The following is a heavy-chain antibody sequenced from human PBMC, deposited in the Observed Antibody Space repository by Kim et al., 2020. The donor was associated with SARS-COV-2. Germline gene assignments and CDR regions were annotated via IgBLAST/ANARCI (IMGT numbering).Heavy chain of an antibody. CDR1: GFTFSSYG. CDR2: ISFGGSTI. J-gene: IGHJ4*01. D-gene: IGHD2-2*01. CDR3: AKEFGYAFDSFDK. Sequence: GGSLRLSCAASGFTFSSYGMHWVRQAPGKGLEWVSFISFGGSTIYYADSVRGRFTISTDNSKNTLYLQMNSLRAEDTAVYYCAKEFGYAFDSFDKWGQ. V-gene: IGHV3-30*18.